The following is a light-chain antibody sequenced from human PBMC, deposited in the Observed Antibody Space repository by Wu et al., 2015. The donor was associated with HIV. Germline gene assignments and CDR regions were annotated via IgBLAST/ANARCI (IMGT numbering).Light chain of an antibody. CDR2: GAS. CDR1: QSVSSSY. CDR3: QQYGSSPRYT. Sequence: VLTQSPVVLSLSPGERATLSCRASQSVSSSYLAWYQQKPGQAPRLLIYGASSRATGIPDRFSGSGSGTDFTLTISRLEPEDFAVYYCQQYGSSPRYTFGQGTKLEIK. J-gene: IGKJ2*01. V-gene: IGKV3-20*01.